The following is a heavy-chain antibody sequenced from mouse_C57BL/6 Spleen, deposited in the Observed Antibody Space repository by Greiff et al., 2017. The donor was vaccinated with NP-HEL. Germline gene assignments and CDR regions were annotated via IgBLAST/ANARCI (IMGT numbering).Heavy chain of an antibody. CDR1: GFTFSDYG. CDR2: ISSGSCTI. Sequence: EVKLVESGGGLVKPGGSLKLSCAASGFTFSDYGMPWVRQAPEKGLEWVAYISSGSCTIYYADTVKGRFTISRDNAKNTLFLQMTSLRSEDTAMYYCARGYYGSSYGAMDYWGQGTSVTVSS. D-gene: IGHD1-1*01. V-gene: IGHV5-17*01. CDR3: ARGYYGSSYGAMDY. J-gene: IGHJ4*01.